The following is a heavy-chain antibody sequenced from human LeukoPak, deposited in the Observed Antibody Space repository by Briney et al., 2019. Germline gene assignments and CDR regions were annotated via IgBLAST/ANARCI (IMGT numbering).Heavy chain of an antibody. CDR3: ARPSGGGGEPYYFDY. Sequence: GGSLRLSCAASGFTFSSYAMHWVRQAPGKGLEWVAVISYDGSNKYYADSVKGRFTISRDNAKNSLYLQMNSLRAEDTAVYYCARPSGGGGEPYYFDYWGQGTLVTVSS. V-gene: IGHV3-30-3*01. D-gene: IGHD3-16*01. CDR1: GFTFSSYA. CDR2: ISYDGSNK. J-gene: IGHJ4*02.